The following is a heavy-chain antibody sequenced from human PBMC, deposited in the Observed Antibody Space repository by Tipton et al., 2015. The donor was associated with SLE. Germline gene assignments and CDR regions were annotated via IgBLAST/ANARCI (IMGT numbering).Heavy chain of an antibody. CDR2: IKHSGST. J-gene: IGHJ6*03. Sequence: TLSPTCAVYGGSFSGYYWSWIRQPPGKGLEWIGEIKHSGSTNYNPSLKRRVTISVDTSKNQFSLKLSSVTAADTAVYYCARGGGSWSGYYYYYMDVWGKGTTVTVSS. D-gene: IGHD6-13*01. CDR1: GGSFSGYY. V-gene: IGHV4-34*01. CDR3: ARGGGSWSGYYYYYMDV.